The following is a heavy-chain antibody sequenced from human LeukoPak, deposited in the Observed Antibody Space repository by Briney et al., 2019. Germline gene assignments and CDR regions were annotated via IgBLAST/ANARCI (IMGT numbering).Heavy chain of an antibody. V-gene: IGHV4-61*02. J-gene: IGHJ4*02. D-gene: IGHD3-10*01. CDR3: ARLHYYGSGSLH. CDR1: GGSISSGSYY. CDR2: IYTSGST. Sequence: PSETLSLTCTVSGGSISSGSYYWSWIRQPAGKGLEWLGRIYTSGSTNYNPSLKSRVTISVDTSKNQFSLKLSSVTAADTAVYYCARLHYYGSGSLHWGQGTLVTVSS.